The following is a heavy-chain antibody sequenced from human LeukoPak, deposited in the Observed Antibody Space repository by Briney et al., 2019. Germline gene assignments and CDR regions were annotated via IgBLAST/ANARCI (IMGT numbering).Heavy chain of an antibody. V-gene: IGHV1-2*02. J-gene: IGHJ4*02. CDR2: INPNSGGT. Sequence: ASVKVSCKASGYTFTGYYMHWVRQAPGQGLEWMGWINPNSGGTNYAQKFQGRVTMTRDTSISTAYMELSRLRSDDTAVYYCARGVEGFIPGFGESYYFDYWGQGTLVTVSS. D-gene: IGHD3-10*01. CDR3: ARGVEGFIPGFGESYYFDY. CDR1: GYTFTGYY.